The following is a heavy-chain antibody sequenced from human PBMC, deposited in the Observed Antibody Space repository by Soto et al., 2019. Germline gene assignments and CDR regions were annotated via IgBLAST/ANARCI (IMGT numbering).Heavy chain of an antibody. Sequence: GGSLRLSCAASGFTFSSYAMHWVRQAQGKGLEWVAVISYDGSNKYYADSVKGRFTISRDNSKNTLYLQTNSLRAEDTAVYYCAKCMQAYWNYDAHHIWGQGTMVTVSS. CDR3: AKCMQAYWNYDAHHI. CDR2: ISYDGSNK. V-gene: IGHV3-30-3*01. J-gene: IGHJ3*02. CDR1: GFTFSSYA. D-gene: IGHD1-7*01.